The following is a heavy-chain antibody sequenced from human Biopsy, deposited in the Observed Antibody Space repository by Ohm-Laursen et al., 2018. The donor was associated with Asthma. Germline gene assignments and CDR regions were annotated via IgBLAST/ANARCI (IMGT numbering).Heavy chain of an antibody. J-gene: IGHJ6*02. CDR1: GGSISSSNW. CDR2: INHSGST. CDR3: ARITNDRIAAAGRYYYYGMDV. V-gene: IGHV4-4*02. Sequence: TLSLTWAVSGGSISSSNWWSWVRQPPGKGLEWIGEINHSGSTNYNPSLKSRVTISVDTSKNQFSLKLSSVTAADTAVYYCARITNDRIAAAGRYYYYGMDVWGQGTTVTVSS. D-gene: IGHD6-13*01.